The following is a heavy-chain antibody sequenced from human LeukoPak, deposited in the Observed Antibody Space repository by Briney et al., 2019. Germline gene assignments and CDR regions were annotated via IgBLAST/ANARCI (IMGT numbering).Heavy chain of an antibody. V-gene: IGHV3-30-3*01. CDR1: GFTFSTYA. J-gene: IGHJ4*02. CDR2: ISYDGSNE. Sequence: PGRSLRLSCAASGFTFSTYALHWVRQPPGKGLEWVAIISYDGSNEYYADSMRGRFTISRDNSKNTLYLQMNSLRPEDTAVYYCARKDDYRYCFDYWGQGALVTVSS. D-gene: IGHD4-11*01. CDR3: ARKDDYRYCFDY.